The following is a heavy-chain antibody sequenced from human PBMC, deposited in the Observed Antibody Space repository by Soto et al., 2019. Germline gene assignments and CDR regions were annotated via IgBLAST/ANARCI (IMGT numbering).Heavy chain of an antibody. V-gene: IGHV4-39*01. CDR3: ARQVRSNWFDP. Sequence: QLQLQESGPRLVKPSETLSLTCTASGGSISSSDYYWGWIRQPPGKGLEWIGNMFYSGSTYYNPSLKSRVTISVDTAKNQFSLKLSSVTAADTAVYYCARQVRSNWFDPWGQGSLVTVSS. J-gene: IGHJ5*02. CDR2: MFYSGST. CDR1: GGSISSSDYY. D-gene: IGHD4-4*01.